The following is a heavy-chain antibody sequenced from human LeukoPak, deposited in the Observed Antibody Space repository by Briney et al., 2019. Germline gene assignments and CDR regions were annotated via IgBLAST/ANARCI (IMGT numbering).Heavy chain of an antibody. CDR1: GFTFSSYA. J-gene: IGHJ4*02. CDR3: ARAYDSSWHNFDY. CDR2: ISYDGSNK. Sequence: PGRSLRLSCAASGFTFSSYAMHWVRQAPGKGLEWVAVISYDGSNKYYADSVKGRFIISRDNSKNTLYLEMDSLRYEDTAVYYCARAYDSSWHNFDYWGQGSLVTVSS. V-gene: IGHV3-30-3*01. D-gene: IGHD6-13*01.